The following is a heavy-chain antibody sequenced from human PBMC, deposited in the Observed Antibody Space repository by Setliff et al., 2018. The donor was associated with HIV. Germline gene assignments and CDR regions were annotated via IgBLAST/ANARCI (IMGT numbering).Heavy chain of an antibody. J-gene: IGHJ5*02. D-gene: IGHD3-22*01. V-gene: IGHV4-31*03. Sequence: SETLSLTCTVSGDSITSGGYFWSWIRQHPGKGLEWIGHIYYSGSTYYNPSLKSRVTISVDTSKNQFSLKLSSVTAADTAVYYCARLVEAYDSSGYFFNWFDPWGQGTLVTVSS. CDR3: ARLVEAYDSSGYFFNWFDP. CDR2: IYYSGST. CDR1: GDSITSGGYF.